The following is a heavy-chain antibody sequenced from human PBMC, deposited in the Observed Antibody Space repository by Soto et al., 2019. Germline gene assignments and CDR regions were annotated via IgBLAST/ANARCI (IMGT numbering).Heavy chain of an antibody. Sequence: EVQLLESGGDLVQLGGSLRLSCVASGFTFNSYAMSWVRQAPGKGLEWVSAIGTSGATTYYADAVKGRFTISRDNSKNTLFLQMNSLRAEDTSVYYCAKLGGGVTIVGRRFLDYWGQGTLVTVSS. V-gene: IGHV3-23*01. CDR3: AKLGGGVTIVGRRFLDY. CDR2: IGTSGATT. J-gene: IGHJ4*02. CDR1: GFTFNSYA. D-gene: IGHD6-6*01.